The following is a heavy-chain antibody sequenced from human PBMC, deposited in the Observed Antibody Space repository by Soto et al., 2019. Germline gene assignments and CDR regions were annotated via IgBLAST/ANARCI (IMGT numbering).Heavy chain of an antibody. CDR1: GYTFTNYH. Sequence: QVQLVQSGTEVKKPGASVKVPCKASGYTFTNYHIHWVRQAPEDGLEWMGRINPSGGTTIYAQKFHGRVTMTRDTSTSTVYMELSSLRSEDTAVYYCAREVLIDLNYFDYWGQGALVTVSS. CDR2: INPSGGTT. CDR3: AREVLIDLNYFDY. J-gene: IGHJ4*02. V-gene: IGHV1-46*01. D-gene: IGHD2-21*01.